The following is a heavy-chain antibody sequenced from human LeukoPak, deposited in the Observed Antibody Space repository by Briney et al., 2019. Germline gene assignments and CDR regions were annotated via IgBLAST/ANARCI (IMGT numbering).Heavy chain of an antibody. V-gene: IGHV3-7*01. J-gene: IGHJ4*02. Sequence: GGSLRLSCAASGFTFSTYWMSWVRQAPGKGLEWAANIKQDGSEKYYVDSVKGRFTISRDNAKSSLYLQMNSLRAEDTAVYYCATDGDYDWNYKSGFDYWGQGTLVTVSS. CDR1: GFTFSTYW. CDR3: ATDGDYDWNYKSGFDY. CDR2: IKQDGSEK. D-gene: IGHD1-7*01.